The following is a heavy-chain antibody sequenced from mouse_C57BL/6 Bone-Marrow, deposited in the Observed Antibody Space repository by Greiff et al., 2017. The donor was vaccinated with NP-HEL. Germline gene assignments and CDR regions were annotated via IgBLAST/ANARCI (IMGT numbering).Heavy chain of an antibody. Sequence: QVQLQQSGAELVKPGASVKLSCKASGYTFTSYWMQWVKQRPGQGLEWIGEIDPSDSYTNYKPKFKGKATLTVDTSSSTAYMQLSSLTSEDSAVYYCARWPFDYWGQGTTLTVSS. CDR1: GYTFTSYW. J-gene: IGHJ2*01. CDR3: ARWPFDY. CDR2: IDPSDSYT. V-gene: IGHV1-50*01.